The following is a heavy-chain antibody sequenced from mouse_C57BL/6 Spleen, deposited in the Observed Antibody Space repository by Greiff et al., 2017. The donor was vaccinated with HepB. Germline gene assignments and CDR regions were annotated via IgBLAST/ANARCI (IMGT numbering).Heavy chain of an antibody. CDR2: IYPGDGDT. J-gene: IGHJ4*01. CDR1: GYAFSSSW. CDR3: ARDAGAMDY. V-gene: IGHV1-82*01. Sequence: QVQLQQSGPELVKPGASVKISCKASGYAFSSSWMNWVQQRPGKGLEWIGRIYPGDGDTNYNGKFKGKATLTADKSSSTAYMQLSSLTSEDSAVYFCARDAGAMDYWGQGTSVTVSS.